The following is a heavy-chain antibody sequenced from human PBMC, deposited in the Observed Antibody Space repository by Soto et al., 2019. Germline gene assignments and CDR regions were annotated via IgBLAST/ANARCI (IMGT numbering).Heavy chain of an antibody. CDR1: GYTFTSYD. CDR3: AREGVRGMDV. D-gene: IGHD3-16*01. J-gene: IGHJ6*02. V-gene: IGHV1-8*01. CDR2: MNPNSGNT. Sequence: QVLLVQSGAEVKKPGASVKVSCKASGYTFTSYDINWVRQATGQGLEWMGWMNPNSGNTGYAQKFQGRATMTRSTPRCKDYVELSSPRSEHTAVYYCAREGVRGMDVWGQGTTVTVSS.